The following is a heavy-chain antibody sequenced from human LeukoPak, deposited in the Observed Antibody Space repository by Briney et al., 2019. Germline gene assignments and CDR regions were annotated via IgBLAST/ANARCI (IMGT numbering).Heavy chain of an antibody. D-gene: IGHD2-15*01. J-gene: IGHJ6*02. CDR3: AKDLAVVVVVGSNHYGMDV. V-gene: IGHV3-30*18. Sequence: GGSLRLSCAASGFTFSSYGMHWVRQAPGKGLEWVAVISYDGSNKYYADSVKGRFTISRDNSKNTLYLQMNSLRAEDTAVYYCAKDLAVVVVVGSNHYGMDVWGQGTTVTVSS. CDR1: GFTFSSYG. CDR2: ISYDGSNK.